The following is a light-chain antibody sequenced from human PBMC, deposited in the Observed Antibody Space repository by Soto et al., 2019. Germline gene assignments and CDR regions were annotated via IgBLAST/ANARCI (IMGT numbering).Light chain of an antibody. CDR2: GAS. J-gene: IGKJ1*01. V-gene: IGKV3-15*01. CDR1: QSVSSN. CDR3: QHYGISPPWT. Sequence: EIVMTQSPATLSVSPGERATLSCRASQSVSSNLAWYQQKAGQAPRLLIYGASTRATGIPDRFSGSGSGTEFTLTISSLQSGDFAVYYCQHYGISPPWTFGQGTKVDIK.